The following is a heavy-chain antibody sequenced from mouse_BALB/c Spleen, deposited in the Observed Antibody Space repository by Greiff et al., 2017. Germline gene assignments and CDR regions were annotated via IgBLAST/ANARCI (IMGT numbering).Heavy chain of an antibody. CDR3: AKRMSIATVNYYAMDY. CDR1: GYAFSSYW. J-gene: IGHJ4*01. V-gene: IGHV1-80*01. Sequence: QVQLKQSGAELVRPGSSVKISCKASGYAFSSYWMNWVKQRPGQGLEWIGQIYPGDGDTNYNGKFKGKATLTADKSSSTAYMQLSSLTSEDSAVYFCAKRMSIATVNYYAMDYWGQGTSVTVSS. D-gene: IGHD1-1*01. CDR2: IYPGDGDT.